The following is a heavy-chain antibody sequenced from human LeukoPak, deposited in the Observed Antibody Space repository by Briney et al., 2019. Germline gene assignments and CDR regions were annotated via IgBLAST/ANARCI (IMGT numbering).Heavy chain of an antibody. V-gene: IGHV3-11*01. CDR3: AKDGVLWEPRGSYFDY. CDR1: GFTFSDYY. J-gene: IGHJ4*02. Sequence: GGSLRLSCAASGFTFSDYYMSWVRQAPGKGLEWVSYISSSGSMLHYADSVKGRFTISRDNAKNSLYLQMSSLRAEDTAVYYCAKDGVLWEPRGSYFDYWGQGTLVTVSS. CDR2: ISSSGSML. D-gene: IGHD1-26*01.